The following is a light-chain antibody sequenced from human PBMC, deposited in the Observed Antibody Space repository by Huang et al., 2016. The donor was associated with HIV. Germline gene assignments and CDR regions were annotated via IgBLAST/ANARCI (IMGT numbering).Light chain of an antibody. CDR3: QQYGSSPYT. V-gene: IGKV3-20*01. J-gene: IGKJ2*01. Sequence: EIVLTQSPGTLSLSPGERATLSCRASQSVGSTYLAWYQKRPGQPPRLLIYDASSRATGIPDRFSGSGSGTDFTLTINKLEPEDFAVYFCQQYGSSPYTFGQGTKLEIK. CDR1: QSVGSTY. CDR2: DAS.